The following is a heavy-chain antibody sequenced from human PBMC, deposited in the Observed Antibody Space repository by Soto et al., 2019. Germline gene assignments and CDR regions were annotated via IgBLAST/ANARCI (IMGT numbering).Heavy chain of an antibody. CDR3: ARDRGDTMVRRVISAFDI. D-gene: IGHD3-10*01. Sequence: PSETLSLTCTVSGGSISSYYWSWIRQPPGKGLEWIGYIYYSGSTNYNPSLKSRVTISVDTSKNQFSLKLSSVTAADTAVYYCARDRGDTMVRRVISAFDIWGQGTMVTVSS. J-gene: IGHJ3*02. V-gene: IGHV4-59*01. CDR2: IYYSGST. CDR1: GGSISSYY.